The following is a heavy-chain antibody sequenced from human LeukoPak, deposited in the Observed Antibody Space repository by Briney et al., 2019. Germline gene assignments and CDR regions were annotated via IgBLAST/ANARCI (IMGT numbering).Heavy chain of an antibody. D-gene: IGHD2-2*01. V-gene: IGHV1-2*02. J-gene: IGHJ6*03. Sequence: ASVKVSCKASGYTFTGYYMHWVRQAPGQGLERMGWINPNSGGTNYAQKFQGRVTMTRDTSISTAYMELSRPRSDDTAVYYCARAGGPLPAVPYYYHYYMDVWGKGTTVTVSS. CDR2: INPNSGGT. CDR3: ARAGGPLPAVPYYYHYYMDV. CDR1: GYTFTGYY.